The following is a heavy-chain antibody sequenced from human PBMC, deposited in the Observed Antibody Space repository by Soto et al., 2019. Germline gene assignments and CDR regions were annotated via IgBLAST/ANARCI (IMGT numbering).Heavy chain of an antibody. D-gene: IGHD3-3*01. CDR2: ISDGGST. CDR1: GVTVNNCF. Sequence: EVPLVESGGGLVQPGGSLRLSCEASGVTVNNCFMTWVRQAPGKGLEWVSTISDGGSTYYADSVNGRFIFSRDSSRNTVYLQMNSLRAGDTAVYYCARDTLGGAYDFCHGGQGTLVTVSS. J-gene: IGHJ4*02. V-gene: IGHV3-66*01. CDR3: ARDTLGGAYDFCH.